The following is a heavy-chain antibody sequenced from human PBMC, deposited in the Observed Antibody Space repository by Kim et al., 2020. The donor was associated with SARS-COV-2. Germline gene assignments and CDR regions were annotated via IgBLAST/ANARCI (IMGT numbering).Heavy chain of an antibody. V-gene: IGHV3-49*04. CDR2: IRSKAYGGTT. Sequence: GGSLRLSCTASGFTFGDYAMSWVRQAPGKGLEWVGFIRSKAYGGTTEYAASVKGRFTISRDDSNSIAYLQMNSLKTEDTAVYYCTSGNADGGILLDYWGQGTLVTVSS. CDR3: TSGNADGGILLDY. D-gene: IGHD3-10*01. J-gene: IGHJ4*02. CDR1: GFTFGDYA.